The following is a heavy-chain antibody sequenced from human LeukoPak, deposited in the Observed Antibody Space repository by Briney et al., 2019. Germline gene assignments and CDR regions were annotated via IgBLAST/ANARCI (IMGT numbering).Heavy chain of an antibody. CDR3: VKNDGWFHLAQ. Sequence: GGSLRLSCVASGFTFSDSWMTWVRQAPGKGLEWVASIKHDEREEYYADSVKGRFSISRDNTNNALYLQMNSLRVEDTAVYYCVKNDGWFHLAQWGQGTLVTVSS. V-gene: IGHV3-7*03. CDR1: GFTFSDSW. CDR2: IKHDEREE. J-gene: IGHJ4*02. D-gene: IGHD6-19*01.